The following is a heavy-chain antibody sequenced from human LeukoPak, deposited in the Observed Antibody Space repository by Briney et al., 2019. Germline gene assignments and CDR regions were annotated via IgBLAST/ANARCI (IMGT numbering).Heavy chain of an antibody. V-gene: IGHV4-39*01. Sequence: SETLSLTCTVSGGSISSSSYYWGWVRQPPGKGLEWVGSIYYSGSTYYNPSLKSRVTISVDTSKNQFSLKLSSVTAADTAVYYCARLGYCSGGSCYSPVRYFDYRGQGTLVTVSS. CDR1: GGSISSSSYY. J-gene: IGHJ4*02. D-gene: IGHD2-15*01. CDR2: IYYSGST. CDR3: ARLGYCSGGSCYSPVRYFDY.